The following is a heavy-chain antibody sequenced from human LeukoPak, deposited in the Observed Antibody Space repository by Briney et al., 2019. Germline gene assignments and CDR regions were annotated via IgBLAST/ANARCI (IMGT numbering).Heavy chain of an antibody. CDR1: GFTFSNYG. D-gene: IGHD6-19*01. V-gene: IGHV3-30*02. CDR3: AKDQAVAGTGTFDY. J-gene: IGHJ4*02. CDR2: IRYDGSNK. Sequence: PGGSLRPSCGASGFTFSNYGMLWVRQAPGKGLEWVAFIRYDGSNKYYADSVKGRFTISRDNSKNTLYLQMNSLRAEDTAVYYCAKDQAVAGTGTFDYWGQGTLVTVSS.